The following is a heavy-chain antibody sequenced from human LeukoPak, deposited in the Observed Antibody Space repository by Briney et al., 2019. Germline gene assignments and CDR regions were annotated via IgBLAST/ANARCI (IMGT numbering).Heavy chain of an antibody. J-gene: IGHJ4*02. CDR3: ARDRYCSSTSCYNFDY. Sequence: ASVKVSCKASGYTFTGYYMHWVRQAPGQGLEWMGWINPNSGGTNYAQKSQGRVTMTRDTSISTAYMELSRLRSDGTAVYYCARDRYCSSTSCYNFDYWGQGTLVTVSS. V-gene: IGHV1-2*02. CDR2: INPNSGGT. CDR1: GYTFTGYY. D-gene: IGHD2-2*02.